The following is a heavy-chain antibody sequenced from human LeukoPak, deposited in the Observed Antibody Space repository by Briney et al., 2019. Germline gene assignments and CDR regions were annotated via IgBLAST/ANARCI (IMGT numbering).Heavy chain of an antibody. CDR3: ARGPSAWQVPSPLDY. CDR1: GGSFSGYY. CDR2: INHSGST. V-gene: IGHV4-34*01. D-gene: IGHD6-19*01. Sequence: PSETLSLTCAVYGGSFSGYYWSWIRQPPGKGLEWIGEINHSGSTNYNPSLKSRVTISVDTSKNQFSLKLSSVTAADTAVYYCARGPSAWQVPSPLDYWGQGTLVTVSS. J-gene: IGHJ4*02.